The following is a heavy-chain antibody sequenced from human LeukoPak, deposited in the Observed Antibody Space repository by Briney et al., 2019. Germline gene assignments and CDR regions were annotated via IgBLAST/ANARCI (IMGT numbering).Heavy chain of an antibody. V-gene: IGHV3-20*04. CDR3: ARGSGSYYNPDY. D-gene: IGHD3-10*01. Sequence: GVSLRLSCAAYGFTFDDYGMSWVRQAPGKGLEWVSGINWNGGGTGYADSVKGRFTISRDNAKNSLYLQMNSLRAEDTALYYCARGSGSYYNPDYWGQGTLVTVSS. J-gene: IGHJ4*02. CDR1: GFTFDDYG. CDR2: INWNGGGT.